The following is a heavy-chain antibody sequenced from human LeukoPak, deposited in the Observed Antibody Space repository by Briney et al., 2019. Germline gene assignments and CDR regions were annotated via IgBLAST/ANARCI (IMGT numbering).Heavy chain of an antibody. V-gene: IGHV4-34*01. CDR3: ASQRPGIAVRPFDY. D-gene: IGHD6-19*01. CDR2: ISHSGST. CDR1: GGSLSGYY. J-gene: IGHJ4*02. Sequence: SETLSLTCAVSGGSLSGYYWTWIRQPPGKGLEWIGEISHSGSTNYNPSLKSRVTISVDTSKNQFSLKLSSVTAADTAVYYCASQRPGIAVRPFDYWGQGTLVTVSS.